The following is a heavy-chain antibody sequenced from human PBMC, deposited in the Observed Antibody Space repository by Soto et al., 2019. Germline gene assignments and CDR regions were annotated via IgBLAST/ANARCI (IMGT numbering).Heavy chain of an antibody. Sequence: GGSLRLSCAASGLTFSSHAMCWVRQAPGKGLEWVSAISGGAGRTNYADSVKGRFTISRDNSKNTLYLQMNSLRAEDTAVYYCARDLYGMDVWGQGTTVTVSS. V-gene: IGHV3-23*01. CDR2: ISGGAGRT. CDR1: GLTFSSHA. J-gene: IGHJ6*02. CDR3: ARDLYGMDV.